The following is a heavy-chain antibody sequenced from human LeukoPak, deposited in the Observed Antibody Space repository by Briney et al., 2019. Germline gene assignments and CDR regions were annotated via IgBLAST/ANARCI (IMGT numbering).Heavy chain of an antibody. CDR1: GFTFSSYE. Sequence: PGGSLRLSCAASGFTFSSYEMNWVRQAPGKGLEWVSYISSSGSTIYYADSVKGRFTISRDNAKNSLYLQMNSLRAEDTAVYYCARDPDYGDYLYYFDYWGQGTLVTVSS. J-gene: IGHJ4*02. D-gene: IGHD4-17*01. CDR2: ISSSGSTI. CDR3: ARDPDYGDYLYYFDY. V-gene: IGHV3-48*03.